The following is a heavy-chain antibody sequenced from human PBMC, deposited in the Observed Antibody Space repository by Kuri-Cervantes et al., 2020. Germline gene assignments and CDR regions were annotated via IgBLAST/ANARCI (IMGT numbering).Heavy chain of an antibody. J-gene: IGHJ6*03. CDR2: INHSGST. V-gene: IGHV4-34*01. CDR3: AKMIRGYYYSYYYMDV. D-gene: IGHD3-16*01. CDR1: GGSFSGYY. Sequence: SETLSLTCAVYGGSFSGYYWTWIRQSPGKGLEWIGEINHSGSTNYNPSLKSRVFISVDKSKNQFSLKLSSVTAADTAVYYCAKMIRGYYYSYYYMDVWGKGTTVTVSS.